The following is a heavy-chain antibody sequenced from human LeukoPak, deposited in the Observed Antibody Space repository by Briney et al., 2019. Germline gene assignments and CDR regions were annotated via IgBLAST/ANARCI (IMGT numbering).Heavy chain of an antibody. CDR3: ARGIAMVRGVTDY. CDR1: GGSFSGYY. J-gene: IGHJ4*02. Sequence: PSETLSLTCAVYGGSFSGYYWSWIRQPPGKGLEWIGEINHSGSTNYNPSLKSRVTISVDTSKNQFSLKLSPVTAADTAVYYCARGIAMVRGVTDYWGQGTLVTVSS. D-gene: IGHD3-10*01. V-gene: IGHV4-34*01. CDR2: INHSGST.